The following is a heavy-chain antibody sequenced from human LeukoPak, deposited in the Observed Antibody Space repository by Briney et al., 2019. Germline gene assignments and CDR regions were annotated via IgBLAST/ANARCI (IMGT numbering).Heavy chain of an antibody. CDR1: GFTFGIYA. CDR2: ISSNGYST. D-gene: IGHD3-16*01. CDR3: AREATTKTGRVYYFDY. J-gene: IGHJ4*02. Sequence: GGSLRLSCEASGFTFGIYAMHWVRQAPGKGLEYISGISSNGYSTYYANSVEGRFTISRDNSKNTLYLQMGSLRDEDMAVFYCAREATTKTGRVYYFDYWGQGTLVTVSS. V-gene: IGHV3-64*01.